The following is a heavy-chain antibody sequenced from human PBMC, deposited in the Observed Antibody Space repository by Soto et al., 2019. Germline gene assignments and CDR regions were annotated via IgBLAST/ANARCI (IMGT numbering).Heavy chain of an antibody. CDR1: GFTLSSYW. Sequence: EVQLVESGGGLVQPGGSLRLSCAASGFTLSSYWMSWVRQAPGKGLDWVANIKQDGSEKYYVDSVKGRFTISRDTAKSSLYLQLNGLRAEDTAVYYCAREYGSSYSPRYYGMDVWGQGTTVTVSS. V-gene: IGHV3-7*05. J-gene: IGHJ6*02. CDR2: IKQDGSEK. CDR3: AREYGSSYSPRYYGMDV. D-gene: IGHD6-13*01.